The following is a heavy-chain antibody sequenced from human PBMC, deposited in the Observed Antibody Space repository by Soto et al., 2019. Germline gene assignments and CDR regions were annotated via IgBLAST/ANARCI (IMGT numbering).Heavy chain of an antibody. Sequence: QVQLQESGPGLVKPSETLSLTCTVSGASISGFYWSWIRKSAGKGLEWIGRIYATGTTDYKPSLQGRVMMSGDTSKKQFSLKLRSVTAADTAVYYCVRDGTKTLRDWFDPWGQGISVTVSS. CDR2: IYATGTT. D-gene: IGHD1-1*01. CDR1: GASISGFY. V-gene: IGHV4-4*07. J-gene: IGHJ5*02. CDR3: VRDGTKTLRDWFDP.